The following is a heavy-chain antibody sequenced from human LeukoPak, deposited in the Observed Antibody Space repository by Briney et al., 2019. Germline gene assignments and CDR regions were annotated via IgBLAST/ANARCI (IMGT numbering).Heavy chain of an antibody. Sequence: PGGSLRLSCAASGFTFSSYGMHWVRQAPGKGLEWVAVISYDGSNKYYADSVKGRFTISRDNSKNTLYLQINSLRAEDTAIYYCAKMGAGSWFGNLLYPFDYWGQGTLVTVSS. V-gene: IGHV3-30*18. CDR2: ISYDGSNK. CDR3: AKMGAGSWFGNLLYPFDY. D-gene: IGHD3-10*01. CDR1: GFTFSSYG. J-gene: IGHJ4*02.